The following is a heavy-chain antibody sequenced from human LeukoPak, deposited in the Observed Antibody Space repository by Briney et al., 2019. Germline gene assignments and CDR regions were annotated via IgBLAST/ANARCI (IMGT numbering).Heavy chain of an antibody. CDR3: AKAAFYGSGSYSFYFDD. CDR2: IGHDGADK. D-gene: IGHD3-10*01. J-gene: IGHJ4*02. V-gene: IGHV3-30*02. CDR1: GFTFSHYG. Sequence: PGGSLRLSCAASGFTFSHYGLHWVRQAPGKGLEWVALIGHDGADKYYADSVKGRFLISRDNSKNMLFLQMNSLRAEDTAVYYCAKAAFYGSGSYSFYFDDWGQGTLVTVSS.